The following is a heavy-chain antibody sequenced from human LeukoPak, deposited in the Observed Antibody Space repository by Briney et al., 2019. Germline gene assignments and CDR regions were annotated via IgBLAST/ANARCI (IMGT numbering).Heavy chain of an antibody. CDR1: GYTFTSYA. CDR3: ARDHNYYDTLGAFDI. CDR2: INAGNGNT. J-gene: IGHJ3*02. Sequence: ASVKVSCMASGYTFTSYAMHWVRQAPGQRLEWMGWINAGNGNTKYSQKFQGRVTITRDTSASTAYMELSSLRSEDTAVYYCARDHNYYDTLGAFDIWGQGTMVTVSS. D-gene: IGHD3-22*01. V-gene: IGHV1-3*01.